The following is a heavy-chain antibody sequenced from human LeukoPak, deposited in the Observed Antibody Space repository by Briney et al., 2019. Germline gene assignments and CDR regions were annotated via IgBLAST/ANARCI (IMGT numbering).Heavy chain of an antibody. V-gene: IGHV3-48*04. CDR3: ARAIASYGDSAY. D-gene: IGHD5-18*01. Sequence: PGGSLRLSCAASGFKFSSFSMGWVRQALGKGLEWLSYITSTSSATYYADSLQGRFTISRDNAKNSLYLQINSLRADDTAVYYCARAIASYGDSAYWGQGTLVTVSS. J-gene: IGHJ4*02. CDR2: ITSTSSAT. CDR1: GFKFSSFS.